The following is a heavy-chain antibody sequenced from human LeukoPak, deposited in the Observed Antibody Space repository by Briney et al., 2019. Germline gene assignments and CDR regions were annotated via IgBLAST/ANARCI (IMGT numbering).Heavy chain of an antibody. V-gene: IGHV3-33*01. CDR1: GFTFRRYG. CDR3: ARDLRCSSTSCQTLDY. J-gene: IGHJ4*02. D-gene: IGHD2-2*01. CDR2: IWYDGSNK. Sequence: GGSLTLSCARSGFTFRRYGMHWVRLAPGKGREWVAVIWYDGSNKYYADSVKGRFTISSDNSKNTLYLQTNSLRAEDTAVSYCARDLRCSSTSCQTLDYWGQGALVTVSS.